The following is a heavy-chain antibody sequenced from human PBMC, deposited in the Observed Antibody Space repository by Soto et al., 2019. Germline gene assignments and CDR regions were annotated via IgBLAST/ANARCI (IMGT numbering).Heavy chain of an antibody. J-gene: IGHJ5*02. CDR1: GYTFTSYG. D-gene: IGHD6-13*01. Sequence: ASVKVSCKASGYTFTSYGISWVRQAPGQGLEWMGWISAYNGNTNYAQKLQGGVTMTTDTSTSTAYMELRSLRSDDTAVYYCAAVRGSSWYESWFDPWGQGTQVTVSS. V-gene: IGHV1-18*01. CDR3: AAVRGSSWYESWFDP. CDR2: ISAYNGNT.